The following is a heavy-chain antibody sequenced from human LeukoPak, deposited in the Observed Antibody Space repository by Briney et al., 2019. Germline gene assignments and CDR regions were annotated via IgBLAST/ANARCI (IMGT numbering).Heavy chain of an antibody. Sequence: SETLSLTCTVSGASITNSYWSWIRQTPGKGLEWIAFVHDSESTNYNPSLKSRVSISLDTSKNEVSLWLTSVTAADTAMYFCARGDASGRPGIGFDFWGQGTLVTVSS. J-gene: IGHJ4*02. V-gene: IGHV4-59*01. CDR3: ARGDASGRPGIGFDF. CDR1: GASITNSY. CDR2: VHDSEST. D-gene: IGHD1-26*01.